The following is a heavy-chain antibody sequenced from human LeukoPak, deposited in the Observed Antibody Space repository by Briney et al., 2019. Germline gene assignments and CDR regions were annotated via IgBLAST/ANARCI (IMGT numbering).Heavy chain of an antibody. V-gene: IGHV1-46*01. CDR1: GGTFISYA. J-gene: IGHJ4*02. Sequence: ASVKVSCKASGGTFISYAISWVRQAPGQGLEWMGIINPSGGSTSYAQKFQGRVTMTRDTSTSTVYMELSSLRSEDTAVYYCARLISVAGNHRVFDYWGQGTLVTVSS. CDR2: INPSGGST. D-gene: IGHD6-19*01. CDR3: ARLISVAGNHRVFDY.